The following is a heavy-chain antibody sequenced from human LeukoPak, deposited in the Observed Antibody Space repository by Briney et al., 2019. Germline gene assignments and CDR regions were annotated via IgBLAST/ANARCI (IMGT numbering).Heavy chain of an antibody. CDR2: FYYSGYT. Sequence: KPSETLSLTCTVSGDSISSYYWSWIRQPPGKGLEWIGCFYYSGYTNYNPSLKSRLTISADTSKNQFSLKLSSVTAADTAMYYCATWAYTSSWSNWFDPWGQGTLVTVSS. CDR3: ATWAYTSSWSNWFDP. J-gene: IGHJ5*02. V-gene: IGHV4-59*01. D-gene: IGHD6-13*01. CDR1: GDSISSYY.